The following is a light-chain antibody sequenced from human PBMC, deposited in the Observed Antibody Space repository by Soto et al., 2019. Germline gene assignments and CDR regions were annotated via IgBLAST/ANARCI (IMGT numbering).Light chain of an antibody. V-gene: IGKV1-39*01. CDR2: AAS. J-gene: IGKJ2*01. CDR1: QTISNY. CDR3: QQSYSTLMYT. Sequence: DIPMTQSPSSLSASVGDRVTITCRASQTISNYLNWYQQKPGKAPKLLIYAASNLQFGVPSRFSGSGSGTDFTLTISSLQPEDFATYYCQQSYSTLMYTFGQGTKVEIK.